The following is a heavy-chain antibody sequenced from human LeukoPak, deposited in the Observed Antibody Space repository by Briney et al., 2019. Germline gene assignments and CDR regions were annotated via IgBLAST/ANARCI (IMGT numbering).Heavy chain of an antibody. CDR3: ARHETFTHRGGYSYGFDY. J-gene: IGHJ4*02. V-gene: IGHV4-59*08. CDR2: IYYSGST. CDR1: GGSISSYY. D-gene: IGHD5-18*01. Sequence: SETLSLTCTASGGSISSYYWSWIRQPPGKGLEWIGYIYYSGSTNYNPSLKSRVTISVDTSKNQFSLKLSSVTAADTAVYYCARHETFTHRGGYSYGFDYWGQGTLVTVSS.